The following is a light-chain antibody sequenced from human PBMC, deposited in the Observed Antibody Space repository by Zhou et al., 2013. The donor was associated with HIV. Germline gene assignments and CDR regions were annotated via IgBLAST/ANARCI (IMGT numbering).Light chain of an antibody. V-gene: IGKV1-27*01. CDR2: AAS. Sequence: DIQMTQSPSFLSASVGDRVTITCRASQSISSYLNWYQQKPGKAPKLLIYAASTLQSGVPSRFSGSGSGTDFTLTISSLQPEDVATYYCQQYYSTPPTFGQGTKLEIK. CDR3: QQYYSTPPT. J-gene: IGKJ2*01. CDR1: QSISSY.